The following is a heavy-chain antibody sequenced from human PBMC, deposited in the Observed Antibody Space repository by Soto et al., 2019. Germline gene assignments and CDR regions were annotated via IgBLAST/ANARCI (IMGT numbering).Heavy chain of an antibody. CDR2: IDYDGTTT. CDR3: ARGGSAERQTDGDHYYYYPMDV. V-gene: IGHV3-74*01. Sequence: EVQLVESGGGLVQPGGSLRLSCAASGFAFDSYWMHWVRQVPGESPVWVSRIDYDGTTTTYADSVKGRFTISRDNAKKSLFLDMTILRDEDTAVYYCARGGSAERQTDGDHYYYYPMDVWGQGTAVTVSS. CDR1: GFAFDSYW. J-gene: IGHJ6*02. D-gene: IGHD3-16*01.